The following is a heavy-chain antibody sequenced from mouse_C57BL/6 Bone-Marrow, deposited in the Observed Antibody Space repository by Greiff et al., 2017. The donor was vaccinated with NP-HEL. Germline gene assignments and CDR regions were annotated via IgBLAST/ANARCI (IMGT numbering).Heavy chain of an antibody. D-gene: IGHD2-1*01. CDR1: GYSITSGYY. CDR2: ISYDGSN. CDR3: ARGNYYGNYEGMDY. J-gene: IGHJ4*01. V-gene: IGHV3-6*01. Sequence: EVKLQESGPGLVKPSQSLSLTCSVTGYSITSGYYWNWIRQFPGNKLEWMGYISYDGSNNYNPSLKNRISITRDTSTNQFFLKLNSVTTEDTATYYCARGNYYGNYEGMDYWGQGTSVTVSS.